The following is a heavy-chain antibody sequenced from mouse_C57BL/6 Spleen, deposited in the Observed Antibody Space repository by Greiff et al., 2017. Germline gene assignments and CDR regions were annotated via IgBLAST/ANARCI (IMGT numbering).Heavy chain of an antibody. V-gene: IGHV1-64*01. CDR2: IHPNSGST. D-gene: IGHD2-4*01. CDR1: GYTFTSYW. J-gene: IGHJ1*03. CDR3: AGGLRQNWYFDV. Sequence: QVHVKQPGAELVKPGASVKLSCKASGYTFTSYWMHWVKQRPGQGLEWIGMIHPNSGSTNYNEKFKSKATLTVDKSSSTAYMQLSSLTSEDSAVYYCAGGLRQNWYFDVWGTGTTVTVSS.